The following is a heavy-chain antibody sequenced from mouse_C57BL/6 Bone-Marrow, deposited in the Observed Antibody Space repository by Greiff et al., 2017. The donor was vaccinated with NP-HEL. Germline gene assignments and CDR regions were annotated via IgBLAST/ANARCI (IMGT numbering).Heavy chain of an antibody. CDR1: GFTFSDAW. V-gene: IGHV6-6*01. J-gene: IGHJ1*03. D-gene: IGHD2-3*01. CDR2: IRNKANNHAT. CDR3: TRGRLLRYFDV. Sequence: EVKVEESGGGLVQPGGSMKLSCAASGFTFSDAWMDWVRQSPEQGLEWVAEIRNKANNHATYYAESVKGRFTISRDDSKSSVYLQMNSLRAEDTGIYYCTRGRLLRYFDVWGTGTTVTVSS.